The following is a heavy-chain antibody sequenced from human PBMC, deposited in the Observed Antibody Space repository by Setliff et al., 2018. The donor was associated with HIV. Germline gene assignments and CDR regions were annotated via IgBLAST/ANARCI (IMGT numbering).Heavy chain of an antibody. J-gene: IGHJ5*02. V-gene: IGHV4-59*11. D-gene: IGHD3-10*01. CDR1: GVSISDHY. CDR2: IYSSGTT. CDR3: ARGGDGSGRYELDL. Sequence: SETLSLTCFVSGVSISDHYWGWIRQPPGKGLEWIGYIYSSGTTQYNPSVESRVTMSLAVSSILTLYLKANSLRIEDTAMYYCARGGDGSGRYELDLWGQGTMVTVSS.